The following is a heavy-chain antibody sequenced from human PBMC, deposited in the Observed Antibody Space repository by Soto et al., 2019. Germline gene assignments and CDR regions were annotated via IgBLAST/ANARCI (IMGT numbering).Heavy chain of an antibody. CDR1: GYTFTGYY. CDR2: INPNSGGT. V-gene: IGHV1-2*04. J-gene: IGHJ5*02. CDR3: ARAQGLNWFDP. Sequence: AAVKVSCKASGYTFTGYYMHWVGQAPGQGLEWMGWINPNSGGTNYAQKFQGWVTMTRDTSISTAYMELSRLRSDDTAVYYCARAQGLNWFDPWGQGTLVTVSS.